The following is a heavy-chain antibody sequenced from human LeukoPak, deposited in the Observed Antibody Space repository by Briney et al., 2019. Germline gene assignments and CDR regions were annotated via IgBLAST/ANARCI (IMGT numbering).Heavy chain of an antibody. J-gene: IGHJ1*01. CDR2: IRYDGSNK. Sequence: GGSLRLSCAASGFTFSSYGMHWVRQAPGKGLEWVAFIRYDGSNKYYADSVKGRFTISRDNSKNTLYLQMNSLRAEDTAVYYCARDDYCSSTSCYRYFQHWGQGTLVTVSS. D-gene: IGHD2-2*01. CDR1: GFTFSSYG. V-gene: IGHV3-30*02. CDR3: ARDDYCSSTSCYRYFQH.